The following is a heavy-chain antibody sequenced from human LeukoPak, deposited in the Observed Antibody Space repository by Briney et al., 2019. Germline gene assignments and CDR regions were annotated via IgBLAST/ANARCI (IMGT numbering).Heavy chain of an antibody. Sequence: SETLSLTCTVSGGSISSYYWSWIRQPPGKGLEWIGYIYYSGSTNYNPSLKSRVTISVDTSKNQFSLKLSSVTAADTAVYYCARELGATNDYWGQGTLVTVSS. CDR2: IYYSGST. CDR3: ARELGATNDY. D-gene: IGHD1-26*01. J-gene: IGHJ4*02. CDR1: GGSISSYY. V-gene: IGHV4-59*01.